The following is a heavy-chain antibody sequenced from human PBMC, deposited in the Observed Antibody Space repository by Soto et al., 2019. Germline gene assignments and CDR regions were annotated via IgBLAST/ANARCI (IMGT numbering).Heavy chain of an antibody. D-gene: IGHD2-8*01. Sequence: SETLSLTCTVSGGSISSSSYYWGWIRQPPGKGLEWIGSIYYSGSTYYNPSLKSRVTISVDTSKNQFSLKLSSVTAADTAVYYCARGGYCTNGVCFYDAFDIWGQGTMVTVSS. CDR1: GGSISSSSYY. CDR3: ARGGYCTNGVCFYDAFDI. J-gene: IGHJ3*02. V-gene: IGHV4-39*07. CDR2: IYYSGST.